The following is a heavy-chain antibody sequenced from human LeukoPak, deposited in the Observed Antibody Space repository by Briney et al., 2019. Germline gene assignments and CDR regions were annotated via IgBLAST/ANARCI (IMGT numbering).Heavy chain of an antibody. V-gene: IGHV3-30*18. J-gene: IGHJ4*02. D-gene: IGHD5-18*01. CDR3: AKGGYSYGYGADYFDY. CDR2: IWYGGSNK. Sequence: PGRSQRLSCAASGFTFSSYGMHWVRQAPGKGLEWVAVIWYGGSNKYYADSVKGRFTISRDNSKNTLYLQMNSLRAEDTAVYYCAKGGYSYGYGADYFDYWGQGTLVTVSS. CDR1: GFTFSSYG.